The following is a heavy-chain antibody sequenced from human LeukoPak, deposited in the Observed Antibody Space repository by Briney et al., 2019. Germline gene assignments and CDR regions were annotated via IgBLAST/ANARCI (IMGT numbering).Heavy chain of an antibody. J-gene: IGHJ6*04. Sequence: GGSLRLSCAASGFTFSNYGMSWVRQAPGKGLEWVSAISGSGGSTYYADSVKGRFTISRDNSKNTLYLQMNSLRAEDTAVYYCAELGITMIGGVWGKGTTVTISS. CDR1: GFTFSNYG. V-gene: IGHV3-23*01. D-gene: IGHD3-10*02. CDR3: AELGITMIGGV. CDR2: ISGSGGST.